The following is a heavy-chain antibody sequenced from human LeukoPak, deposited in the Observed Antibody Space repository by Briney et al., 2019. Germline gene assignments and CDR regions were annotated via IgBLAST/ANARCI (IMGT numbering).Heavy chain of an antibody. V-gene: IGHV3-53*01. CDR1: GFTVSSNY. CDR2: IYSGGST. J-gene: IGHJ3*02. CDR3: ARERQSIAARGAFDI. D-gene: IGHD6-6*01. Sequence: GGSLRLSCAAPGFTVSSNYMSWVRQAPGKGLEWVSVIYSGGSTYYADSVKGRFTISRDNSKNTLYLQMNSLRAEDTAVYYCARERQSIAARGAFDIWGQGTMVTVSS.